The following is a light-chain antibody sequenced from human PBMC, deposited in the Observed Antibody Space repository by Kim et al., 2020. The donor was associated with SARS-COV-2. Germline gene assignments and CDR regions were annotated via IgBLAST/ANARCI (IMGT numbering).Light chain of an antibody. CDR1: QSVRSSY. CDR3: QQYGSSRT. J-gene: IGKJ1*01. Sequence: EIVLTQSPGTLSLSPGESATLSCRASQSVRSSYLAWYQQKPGQAPRLLIYGASSRATGIPDRFSGSGSGTDFTLTISGLEPEDFAVYFCQQYGSSRTFGQGTKLEI. V-gene: IGKV3-20*01. CDR2: GAS.